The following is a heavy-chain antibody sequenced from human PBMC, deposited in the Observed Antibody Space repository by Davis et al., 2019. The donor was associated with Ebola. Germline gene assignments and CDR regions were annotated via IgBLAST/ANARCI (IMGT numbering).Heavy chain of an antibody. V-gene: IGHV3-11*04. D-gene: IGHD4-17*01. CDR1: GFTFSDYY. Sequence: GESLKISCAASGFTFSDYYMSWIRQAPGKGLEWVSYISSSGSTIYYADSVKGRFTISRDNAKNSLYLQMNSLRDEDTAVYYCARPYGDYGRYYYGMDVWGQGTTVTVSS. J-gene: IGHJ6*02. CDR3: ARPYGDYGRYYYGMDV. CDR2: ISSSGSTI.